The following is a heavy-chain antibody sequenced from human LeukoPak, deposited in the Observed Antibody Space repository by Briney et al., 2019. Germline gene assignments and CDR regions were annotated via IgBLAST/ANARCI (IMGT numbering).Heavy chain of an antibody. CDR1: GGSISSYY. D-gene: IGHD7-27*01. Sequence: SETLSLTCTVSGGSISSYYWSWIRQPPGKGLEWIGYIYYSGSTNYNPSLKSRVTISVDTSKNQFSLELSSVTAAATAVYYCARLGKENWFDPWGQGTLVTVSS. CDR3: ARLGKENWFDP. V-gene: IGHV4-59*08. CDR2: IYYSGST. J-gene: IGHJ5*02.